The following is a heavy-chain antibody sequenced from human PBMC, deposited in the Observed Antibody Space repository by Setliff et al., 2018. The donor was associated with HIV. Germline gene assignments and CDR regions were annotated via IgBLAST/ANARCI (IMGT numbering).Heavy chain of an antibody. CDR1: GGSISTSY. CDR3: ARRIDNSGSFPDKDWFDT. V-gene: IGHV4-4*09. CDR2: IYISGTT. D-gene: IGHD3-10*01. J-gene: IGHJ5*02. Sequence: SETLSLTCTVSGGSISTSYWNWIRQPPGKGLEWIAYIYISGTTNYNPSLKSRVTISVDTSKNQFSLKLTSVTAADTAVYYCARRIDNSGSFPDKDWFDTWGQGSLVTVSS.